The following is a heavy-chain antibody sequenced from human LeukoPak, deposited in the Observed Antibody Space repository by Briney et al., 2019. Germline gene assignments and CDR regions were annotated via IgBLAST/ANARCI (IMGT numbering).Heavy chain of an antibody. V-gene: IGHV3-64D*06. D-gene: IGHD1-26*01. CDR1: GFVFTIYT. J-gene: IGHJ4*02. Sequence: GGSLRLSSSASGFVFTIYTMYWVRQAPGKGPEYVSTISGSGNGFSIYYADSVKGRFTISRDDSKSILYLQMNGLRSEDTAVYYCVKDFGRIRGTPDSWGQGTLVTVSS. CDR2: ISGSGNGFSI. CDR3: VKDFGRIRGTPDS.